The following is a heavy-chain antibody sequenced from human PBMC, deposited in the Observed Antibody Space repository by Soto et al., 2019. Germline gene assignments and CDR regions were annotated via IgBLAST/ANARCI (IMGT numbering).Heavy chain of an antibody. Sequence: GGSRRLSCVAAGFTFNTHAMRWVRQAPGKGLEWVSAISGDGSNTYYTDSVKGRLTISRDNSRNTLYLQVNSLTDDDTALYYCAKGDGSSATCYGTDYWGQGTLVTVSS. CDR1: GFTFNTHA. CDR2: ISGDGSNT. CDR3: AKGDGSSATCYGTDY. V-gene: IGHV3-23*01. J-gene: IGHJ4*03. D-gene: IGHD3-22*01.